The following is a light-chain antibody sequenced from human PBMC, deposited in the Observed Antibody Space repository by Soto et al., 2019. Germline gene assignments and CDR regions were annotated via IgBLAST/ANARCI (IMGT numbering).Light chain of an antibody. CDR2: EVS. CDR1: SSDVGGYNY. Sequence: QSALTQPASVSGSPGQSITISCTGTSSDVGGYNYVSWYQQHPGKAPKLMIYEVSNRPSRVSNRFSGSKSGNTASLTISGLKAEDEADYYCSSYTRSSTSYVFGTGTKLTVL. V-gene: IGLV2-14*01. J-gene: IGLJ1*01. CDR3: SSYTRSSTSYV.